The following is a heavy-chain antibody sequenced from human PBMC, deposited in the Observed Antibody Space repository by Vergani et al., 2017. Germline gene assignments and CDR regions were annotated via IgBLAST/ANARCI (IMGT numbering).Heavy chain of an antibody. CDR2: ISYDGSYK. V-gene: IGHV3-30*18. J-gene: IGHJ4*02. Sequence: QVQLVESGGGVVQPGRSLRLSCAASGCIFSSYGIHWVRQAPGKGLEWVAVISYDGSYKYYADSVKGRFTISRDNPKNTLYLQMNSLRAEDTAVYYCAKSASYYDSSGYYYFDYWGQGTLVTVSS. CDR3: AKSASYYDSSGYYYFDY. D-gene: IGHD3-22*01. CDR1: GCIFSSYG.